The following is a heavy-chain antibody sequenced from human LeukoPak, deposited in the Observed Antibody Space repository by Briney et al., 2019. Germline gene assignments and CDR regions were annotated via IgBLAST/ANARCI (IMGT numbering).Heavy chain of an antibody. D-gene: IGHD6-19*01. CDR2: IRGTGGDT. CDR1: GFTFSTYA. CDR3: AKDPRDGYSSGWYFDY. J-gene: IGHJ4*02. Sequence: PGGSLRLSCAASGFTFSTYAMSWVRQAPGKGLEWVSTIRGTGGDTSYADSVRGRFTISRDNSKNTLYLQMNSLRAEDTAVYYCAKDPRDGYSSGWYFDYWGQGTLVTVSS. V-gene: IGHV3-23*01.